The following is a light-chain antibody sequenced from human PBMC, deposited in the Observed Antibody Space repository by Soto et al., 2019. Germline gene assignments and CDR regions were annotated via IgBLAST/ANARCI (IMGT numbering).Light chain of an antibody. V-gene: IGKV3-15*01. CDR2: GAS. CDR3: QQCYNWPRT. Sequence: EIVMTQSPGTLSVSPGERATLSCRASQSVSSNLAWYQQKPGQAPRLLIYGASTRNTGIAARFSGSGSETEITLTISSLQCEDFAVDYCQQCYNWPRTFGQGTKVELK. J-gene: IGKJ1*01. CDR1: QSVSSN.